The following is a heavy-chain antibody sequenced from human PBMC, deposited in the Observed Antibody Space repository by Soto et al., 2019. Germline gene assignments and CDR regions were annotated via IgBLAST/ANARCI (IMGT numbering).Heavy chain of an antibody. D-gene: IGHD6-13*01. CDR2: ISYDGSNK. CDR3: ARESDSSSWYSASNWFDP. V-gene: IGHV3-30-3*01. Sequence: QVQLVESGGGVVQPGRSLRLSCAASGFTFSSYAMHWVRQAPGKGLEWVAVISYDGSNKYYADSVKGRFTISRDNSKNTLYLQMNSLSAEDTAVYYCARESDSSSWYSASNWFDPWGQGTLVTVSS. CDR1: GFTFSSYA. J-gene: IGHJ5*02.